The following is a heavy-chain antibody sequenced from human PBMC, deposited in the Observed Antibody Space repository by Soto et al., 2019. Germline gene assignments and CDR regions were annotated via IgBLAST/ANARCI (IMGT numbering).Heavy chain of an antibody. J-gene: IGHJ4*02. V-gene: IGHV5-51*01. CDR1: GYSLTSYW. CDR2: IYPGDSDT. D-gene: IGHD5-18*01. Sequence: PGESLKISCKGSGYSLTSYWIGWVRQMPGKGLEWMGIIYPGDSDTRYSPSFQGQVTISADKSISTAYLQWSSLKASDTAMYYCARQPQYTAIDFDYWGQGTLVTVSS. CDR3: ARQPQYTAIDFDY.